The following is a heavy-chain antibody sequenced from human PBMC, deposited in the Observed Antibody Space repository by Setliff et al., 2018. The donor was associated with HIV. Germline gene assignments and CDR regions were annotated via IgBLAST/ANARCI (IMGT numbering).Heavy chain of an antibody. J-gene: IGHJ4*02. CDR2: IRSKNYGETT. CDR1: GFTFSEYA. Sequence: PGGSRRLSCTTSGFTFSEYAINWVRQAPGKGLEWVGFIRSKNYGETTESAASVKDRFTFSRDDSKSIAYLQVSSLKTEDTAIYYCTTNFYNFWSGYYDYFDFWGQGALVTVSS. D-gene: IGHD3-3*01. V-gene: IGHV3-49*04. CDR3: TTNFYNFWSGYYDYFDF.